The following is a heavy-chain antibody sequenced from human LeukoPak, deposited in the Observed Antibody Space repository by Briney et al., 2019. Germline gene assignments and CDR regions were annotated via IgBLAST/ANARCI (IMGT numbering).Heavy chain of an antibody. CDR1: GYTFTSYY. J-gene: IGHJ4*02. Sequence: ASVKVSCKASGYTFTSYYMHWVRQAPGQGLEWMGIINPSGGSTSYAQKFQGRVTMTRDTSTSTVYMELSSLRSEDTAAYYCARVWGSYRPFDYWGQGTLVTVSS. CDR2: INPSGGST. D-gene: IGHD3-16*02. CDR3: ARVWGSYRPFDY. V-gene: IGHV1-46*01.